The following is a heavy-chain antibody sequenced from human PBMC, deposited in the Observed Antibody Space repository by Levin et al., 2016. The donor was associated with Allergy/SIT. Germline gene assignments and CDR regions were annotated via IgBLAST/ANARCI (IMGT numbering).Heavy chain of an antibody. CDR1: GYTFTSYE. D-gene: IGHD6-6*01. Sequence: ASVKVSCKASGYTFTSYEINWVRQATGQGPEWMGWMNPNSGNTGYAQKFQGRVTMTRNTSISTAYMELSSLRSEDTAVYYCARGRKYSSSSCFDYWGQGTLVTVSS. CDR2: MNPNSGNT. J-gene: IGHJ4*02. V-gene: IGHV1-8*01. CDR3: ARGRKYSSSSCFDY.